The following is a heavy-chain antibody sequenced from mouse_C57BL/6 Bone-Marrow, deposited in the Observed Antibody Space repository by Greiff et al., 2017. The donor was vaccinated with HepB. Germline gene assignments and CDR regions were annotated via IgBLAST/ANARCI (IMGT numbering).Heavy chain of an antibody. J-gene: IGHJ2*01. CDR1: GFTFSDYG. CDR3: ARGYYGNYVFDY. D-gene: IGHD2-1*01. CDR2: ISSGSSTI. V-gene: IGHV5-17*01. Sequence: EVKVVESGGGLVKPGGSLKLSCAASGFTFSDYGMHWVRQAPEKGLEWVAYISSGSSTIYYADTVKGRFTISRDNAKNTLFLQMTSLRSEDTAMYYCARGYYGNYVFDYWGQGTTLTVSS.